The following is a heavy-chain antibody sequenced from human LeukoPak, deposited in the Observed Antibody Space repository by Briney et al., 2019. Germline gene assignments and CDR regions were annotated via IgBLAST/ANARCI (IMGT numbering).Heavy chain of an antibody. J-gene: IGHJ5*02. Sequence: SETVSLTCIVSGDSISTTGYFWVWLRQSPGRDLEWIGSIFKSGNTFYNMSLKSRVTISVDTSKNEFSLSLTSVTAADTAVYYCAGTGIRNWFDRWGQGILVTVSS. V-gene: IGHV4-39*01. CDR1: GDSISTTGYF. D-gene: IGHD1-14*01. CDR3: AGTGIRNWFDR. CDR2: IFKSGNT.